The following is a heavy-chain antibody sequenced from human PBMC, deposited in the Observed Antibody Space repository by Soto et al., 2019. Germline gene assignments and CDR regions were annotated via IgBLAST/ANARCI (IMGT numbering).Heavy chain of an antibody. CDR3: ARDPHRRGEDY. D-gene: IGHD6-25*01. CDR2: IYSGGST. J-gene: IGHJ4*02. V-gene: IGHV3-66*01. Sequence: GGSLRLSCAASGFTVSSNYMSWVRQAPGKGLEWVSVIYSGGSTYYADSVKGRFTISRDNSKNTLYLQMNSLRAEDTAVYYCARDPHRRGEDYWGQGTLVTVSS. CDR1: GFTVSSNY.